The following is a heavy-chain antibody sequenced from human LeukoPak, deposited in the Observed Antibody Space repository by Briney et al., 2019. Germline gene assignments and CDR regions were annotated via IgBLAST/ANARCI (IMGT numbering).Heavy chain of an antibody. CDR2: MNPNSGNT. CDR3: ARALSWTTESYYYMDV. J-gene: IGHJ6*03. V-gene: IGHV1-8*01. Sequence: ASVKVSCKASGYTFNSYDINWVRQATGQGLEWMGWMNPNSGNTGYAQKFQGRLTITKNNSINCVYMELSGLRSEDTAVYYCARALSWTTESYYYMDVWGKGTTVTVSS. D-gene: IGHD3/OR15-3a*01. CDR1: GYTFNSYD.